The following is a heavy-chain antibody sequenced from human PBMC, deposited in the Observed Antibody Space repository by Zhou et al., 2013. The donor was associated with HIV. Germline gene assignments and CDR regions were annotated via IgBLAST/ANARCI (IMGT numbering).Heavy chain of an antibody. CDR2: IIPIFGTA. CDR1: GGTFSSYA. Sequence: QVQLVQSGAEVKKPGSSVKVSCKASGGTFSSYAISWVRQAPGQGLEWMGGIIPIFGTANYAQKFQGRVTITTDESTSTAYMELSSLRSEDTAVYYCARVGSTIFGVAGDWFDPWGQGTLVTVSS. D-gene: IGHD3-3*01. CDR3: ARVGSTIFGVAGDWFDP. V-gene: IGHV1-69*05. J-gene: IGHJ5*02.